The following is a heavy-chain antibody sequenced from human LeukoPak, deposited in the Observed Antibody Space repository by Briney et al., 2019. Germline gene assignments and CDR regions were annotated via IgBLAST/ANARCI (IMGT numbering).Heavy chain of an antibody. V-gene: IGHV3-33*06. D-gene: IGHD6-19*01. Sequence: PGGSLRLSCAASGFTFSSYGMHWARQAPGKGLEWVAVIWYDGSNKYYADSVKGRFTISRDNSKNTLYLQMNSLRAEDTAVYYCAKGLDSSGWYSDYWGQGTLVTVSS. CDR3: AKGLDSSGWYSDY. J-gene: IGHJ4*02. CDR2: IWYDGSNK. CDR1: GFTFSSYG.